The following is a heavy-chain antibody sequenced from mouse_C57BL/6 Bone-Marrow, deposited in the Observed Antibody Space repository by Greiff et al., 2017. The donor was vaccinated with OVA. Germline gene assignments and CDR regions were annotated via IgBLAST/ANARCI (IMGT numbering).Heavy chain of an antibody. J-gene: IGHJ1*03. CDR1: GYAFTNYL. V-gene: IGHV1-54*01. CDR2: INPGSGGT. CDR3: AILLRYWYFDV. D-gene: IGHD1-1*01. Sequence: VKLMESGAELVRPGTSVKVSCKASGYAFTNYLIEWVKQRPGQGLEWIGVINPGSGGTNYNEKFKGKATLTADKSSSTAYMQLSSLTSEDSAVYFCAILLRYWYFDVWGTGTTVTVSS.